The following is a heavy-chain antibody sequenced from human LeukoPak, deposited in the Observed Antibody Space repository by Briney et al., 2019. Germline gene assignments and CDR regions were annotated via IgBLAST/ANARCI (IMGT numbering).Heavy chain of an antibody. CDR3: VKSGGYGLIDY. CDR2: IYYSGST. J-gene: IGHJ4*02. CDR1: GGSIRSSNW. Sequence: SGTLSLTCAVSGGSIRSSNWWSWVRQSPGKGLEWIGNIYYSGSTYYNASLQSRVTISIDTSKNQFSLRLNSVTAADTAMYFCVKSGGYGLIDYWGQGTLVTVSS. V-gene: IGHV4-4*02. D-gene: IGHD1-26*01.